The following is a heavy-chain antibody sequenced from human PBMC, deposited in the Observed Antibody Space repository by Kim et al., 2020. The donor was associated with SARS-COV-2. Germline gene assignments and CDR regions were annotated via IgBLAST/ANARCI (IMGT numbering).Heavy chain of an antibody. CDR2: INHSGST. CDR3: ARVHPSRGFEY. J-gene: IGHJ4*02. Sequence: SETLSLTCAVYGGSFSDYYWSWIRQPPGKGLEWIGEINHSGSTNYNPSLKSRVTISVDTSKNQFSLKLSSVTAADTAVYYCARVHPSRGFEYSGEGTLVTVSS. CDR1: GGSFSDYY. V-gene: IGHV4-34*01.